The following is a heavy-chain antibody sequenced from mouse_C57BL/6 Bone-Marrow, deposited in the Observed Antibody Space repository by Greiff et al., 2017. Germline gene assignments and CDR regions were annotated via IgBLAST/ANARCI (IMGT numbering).Heavy chain of an antibody. CDR3: ARGCDYDRAGFAY. CDR2: ISDGGSYP. D-gene: IGHD2-4*01. CDR1: GFTFSSYA. V-gene: IGHV5-4*01. Sequence: EVQLLESGGGLVKPGGSLKLSCAASGFTFSSYAMSWVRQTPEKRLEWVATISDGGSYPYYPDKVKGRFTISRDKAKNNLYLQMSNLKSEDTAMYYCARGCDYDRAGFAYWGQGTLVTVSA. J-gene: IGHJ3*01.